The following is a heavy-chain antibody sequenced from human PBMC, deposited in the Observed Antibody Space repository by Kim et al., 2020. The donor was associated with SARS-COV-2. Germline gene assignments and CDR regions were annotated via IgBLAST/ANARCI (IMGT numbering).Heavy chain of an antibody. D-gene: IGHD3-10*01. Sequence: SETPSLTCTVSGGSISSYYWSWIRQPPGKGLEWIGYIYYSGSTNYNPSLKSRVTISVDTSKNQFSLKLSSVTAADTAVYYCARGGSGSGGVGMDVWGQGTTVTVSS. CDR2: IYYSGST. J-gene: IGHJ6*02. CDR1: GGSISSYY. V-gene: IGHV4-59*01. CDR3: ARGGSGSGGVGMDV.